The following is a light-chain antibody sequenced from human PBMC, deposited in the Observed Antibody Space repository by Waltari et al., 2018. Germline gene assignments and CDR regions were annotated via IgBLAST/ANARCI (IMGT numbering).Light chain of an antibody. V-gene: IGKV1-39*01. CDR2: AAS. CDR1: QSISSF. CDR3: QQTYSTPRT. J-gene: IGKJ1*01. Sequence: DIQMTQSPSSLSASVGDRVTITCRATQSISSFLNWYHQKPGKAPKLLIYAASSLQSGVPSRFSGSGSGTDFTLTFSSLQPEDFATYYCQQTYSTPRTFGQGTKVEIK.